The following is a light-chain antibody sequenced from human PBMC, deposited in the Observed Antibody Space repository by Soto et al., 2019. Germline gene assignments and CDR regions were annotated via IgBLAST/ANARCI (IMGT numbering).Light chain of an antibody. Sequence: EIVLTQSPGTLSLSPGERATPSCRASQSVSNNYLAWYQQKPGQAPRLLIYGASNRATGIPDRFSGSGSGTDFTLTISRLEPEDFAVYHCQQYGSSGTFGQGTKVDIK. CDR3: QQYGSSGT. V-gene: IGKV3-20*01. J-gene: IGKJ1*01. CDR2: GAS. CDR1: QSVSNNY.